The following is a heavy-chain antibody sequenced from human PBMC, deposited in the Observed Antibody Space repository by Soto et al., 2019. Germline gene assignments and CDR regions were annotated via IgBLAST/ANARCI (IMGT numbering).Heavy chain of an antibody. J-gene: IGHJ4*02. D-gene: IGHD2-8*02. CDR2: INHSGST. CDR1: GGSFSGYY. Sequence: QVQLQQWGAGLLKPSETLSLTCAVYGGSFSGYYWTWIRQPPGTGLEWIGEINHSGSTHYNPSLKSRVTISVDTSKNQFSLKLTSVTAADTAVYFCARYKITGLFDYWGQGTLVTVSS. V-gene: IGHV4-34*01. CDR3: ARYKITGLFDY.